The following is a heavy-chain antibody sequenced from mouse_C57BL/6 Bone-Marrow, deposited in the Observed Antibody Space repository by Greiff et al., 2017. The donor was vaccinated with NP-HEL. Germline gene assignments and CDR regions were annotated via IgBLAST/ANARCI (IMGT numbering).Heavy chain of an antibody. Sequence: VQLQQSGAELVRPGASVKLSCTASGFNIKDYYMHWVKQRPEQGLEWIGRIDPEAGDTEYAPKFQGKATMTADTSSNTAYLQLSSLTSADTAVYYCTTGDYYGSSHWYFDVWGTGTTVTVSS. D-gene: IGHD1-1*01. CDR2: IDPEAGDT. V-gene: IGHV14-1*01. CDR1: GFNIKDYY. J-gene: IGHJ1*03. CDR3: TTGDYYGSSHWYFDV.